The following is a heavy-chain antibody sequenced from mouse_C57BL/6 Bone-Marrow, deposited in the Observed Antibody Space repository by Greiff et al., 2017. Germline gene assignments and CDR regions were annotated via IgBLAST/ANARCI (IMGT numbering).Heavy chain of an antibody. V-gene: IGHV14-4*01. Sequence: EVQLQQSGAELVRPGASVKLSCTASGFNIKDDYMHWVKQRPEQGLEWIGWIDPENGDTKYASKFQGKATITADTSSNTAYLQLSSLTSEDTAVYYCSTEYPFDYWGQGTTLTVSS. CDR3: STEYPFDY. CDR1: GFNIKDDY. J-gene: IGHJ2*01. CDR2: IDPENGDT. D-gene: IGHD2-10*02.